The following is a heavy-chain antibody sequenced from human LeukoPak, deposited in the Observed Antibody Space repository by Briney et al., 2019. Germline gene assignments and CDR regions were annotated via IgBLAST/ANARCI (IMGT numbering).Heavy chain of an antibody. Sequence: ASVKVSCKASGGTFSSYAISWVRQAPGQGLEWMGGIIPIFGTANYAQKFQGRVTITADESTSTAYMELSSLRSEDTAVYYCAGDSAYYYDSSGSVPNWFDPWGQGTLVTVSS. CDR1: GGTFSSYA. CDR2: IIPIFGTA. V-gene: IGHV1-69*13. J-gene: IGHJ5*02. D-gene: IGHD3-22*01. CDR3: AGDSAYYYDSSGSVPNWFDP.